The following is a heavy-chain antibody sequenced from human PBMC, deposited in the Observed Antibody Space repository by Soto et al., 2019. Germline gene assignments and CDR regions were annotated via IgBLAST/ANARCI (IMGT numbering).Heavy chain of an antibody. CDR3: ASGYSGSSKSGYYGMDV. CDR1: GYTFTGYY. CDR2: INPNSGGT. J-gene: IGHJ6*02. Sequence: QVQLVQSGAEVKKPGASVKVSCKASGYTFTGYYMHWVRQAPGQGLEWMGWINPNSGGTNYAQKFQGRVTMTRDTSISTAYMELSRLRSDDTAVYYCASGYSGSSKSGYYGMDVWGQGTTVTVSS. V-gene: IGHV1-2*02. D-gene: IGHD1-26*01.